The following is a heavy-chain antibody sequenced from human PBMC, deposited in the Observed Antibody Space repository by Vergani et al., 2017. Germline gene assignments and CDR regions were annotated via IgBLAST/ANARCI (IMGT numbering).Heavy chain of an antibody. CDR3: ARDGEIAAAGLNY. CDR2: ISSSSSYI. CDR1: GFTFDDYS. Sequence: EVQLVESGGVVVQPGGSLRLSCAASGFTFDDYSMHWVRQAPGKGLEWVSSISSSSSYIYYADSVKGRFTISRDNAKNSLYLQMNSLRAEDTAVYYCARDGEIAAAGLNYWGQGTLVTVSS. V-gene: IGHV3-21*01. J-gene: IGHJ4*02. D-gene: IGHD6-13*01.